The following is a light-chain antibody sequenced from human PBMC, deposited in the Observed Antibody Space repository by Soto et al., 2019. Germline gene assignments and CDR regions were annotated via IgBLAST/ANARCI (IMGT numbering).Light chain of an antibody. CDR2: SNN. V-gene: IGLV1-44*01. CDR3: AAWDDSLNGYV. J-gene: IGLJ1*01. Sequence: QSVLTQPPSASGTPGQRVTTSCSGSSSNIGSYTVNWYQQLPGTAPKLLIYSNNQRPSGVPDRFSGSKSGTSASLAISGLQSEDEADYHCAAWDDSLNGYVFGTGTKVTVL. CDR1: SSNIGSYT.